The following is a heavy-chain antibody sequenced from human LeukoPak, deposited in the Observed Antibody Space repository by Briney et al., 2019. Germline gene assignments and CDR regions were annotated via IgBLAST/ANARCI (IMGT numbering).Heavy chain of an antibody. CDR1: EFTFSDYY. CDR2: ISSSGSTI. CDR3: ARRGVLWFGELFYYGMDV. Sequence: GGSLRLSCSASEFTFSDYYMSWIRQAPGKGLEWVSYISSSGSTIYYADSVKGRFTISRDNAKNSLYLQMNSLRAEDTAVYYCARRGVLWFGELFYYGMDVWGQGTTVTVSS. J-gene: IGHJ6*02. V-gene: IGHV3-11*01. D-gene: IGHD3-10*01.